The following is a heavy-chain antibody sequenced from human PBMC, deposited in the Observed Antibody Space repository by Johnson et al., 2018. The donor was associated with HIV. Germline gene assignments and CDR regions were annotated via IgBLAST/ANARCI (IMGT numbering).Heavy chain of an antibody. D-gene: IGHD4-17*01. V-gene: IGHV3-53*01. J-gene: IGHJ3*02. CDR1: GFTVSSNY. Sequence: VQLVESGGGLIQPGGSLRLSCAASGFTVSSNYMSWVRQAPGKGLEWVSVIYSGGSTYYADSVQGRFTISRDNAKNSLYLQMNSLRVEDTAVYYCARVLGDYAYHIWGQGTMVTVSS. CDR2: IYSGGST. CDR3: ARVLGDYAYHI.